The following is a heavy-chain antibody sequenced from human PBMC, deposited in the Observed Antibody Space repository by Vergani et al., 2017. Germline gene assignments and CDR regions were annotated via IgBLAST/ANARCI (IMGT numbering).Heavy chain of an antibody. CDR3: ARALPLYDSSGYWSDDAFDI. V-gene: IGHV4-4*07. D-gene: IGHD3-22*01. J-gene: IGHJ3*02. Sequence: QVQLQESGPGLVKPSQTLSLTCTVSGGSISSYYWSWIRQPAGKGLEWIGRIYTSGSTNYNPSLKSRVTISVDTSKNQFSLKLSSVTAADTAVYYCARALPLYDSSGYWSDDAFDIWGQGTMVTVSS. CDR1: GGSISSYY. CDR2: IYTSGST.